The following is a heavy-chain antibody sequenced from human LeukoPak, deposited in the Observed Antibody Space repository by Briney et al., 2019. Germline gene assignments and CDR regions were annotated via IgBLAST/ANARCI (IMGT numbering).Heavy chain of an antibody. V-gene: IGHV4-39*07. CDR3: ARSVSAYAGRGWFDP. Sequence: PSETLCLTCSVSGGSIRSLGYSWGWIRQPPGKGLEWIASMYYTGTTYYNPSLKSRVTMSVDTSKNQFSLNLTSVTAADTAVFYCARSVSAYAGRGWFDPWGQGTLVTVSS. J-gene: IGHJ5*02. CDR1: GGSIRSLGYS. CDR2: MYYTGTT. D-gene: IGHD5-12*01.